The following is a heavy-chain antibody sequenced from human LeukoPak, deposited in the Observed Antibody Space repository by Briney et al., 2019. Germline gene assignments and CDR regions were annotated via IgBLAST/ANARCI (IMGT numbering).Heavy chain of an antibody. J-gene: IGHJ4*02. CDR2: IYYSGST. CDR3: AREGFGELGIDY. CDR1: GGSISSYY. V-gene: IGHV4-59*01. Sequence: SETLSLTCTVSGGSISSYYWSWIRQPPGKGLEWIGYIYYSGSTNYNPSLKSRVTISVDTSKNQFSLKLSSATAADTAVYYCAREGFGELGIDYWGQGTLVTVSS. D-gene: IGHD3-10*01.